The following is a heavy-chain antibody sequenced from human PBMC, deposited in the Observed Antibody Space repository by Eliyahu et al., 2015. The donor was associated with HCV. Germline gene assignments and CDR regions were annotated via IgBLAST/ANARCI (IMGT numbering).Heavy chain of an antibody. Sequence: VQLQESGPGLVKPSETLSLTCTVSGGSVSSGSYXWSWIRQPPGKGLEWIGYISYSGXTNYNPSLXSRVTIXVXTSKNQFSLKLSSVTAAXXAVYYCARDTVVVAAMGGYYLDYWGQGTLVTVSS. CDR1: GGSVSSGSYX. D-gene: IGHD2-15*01. J-gene: IGHJ4*02. CDR2: ISYSGXT. CDR3: ARDTVVVAAMGGYYLDY. V-gene: IGHV4-61*01.